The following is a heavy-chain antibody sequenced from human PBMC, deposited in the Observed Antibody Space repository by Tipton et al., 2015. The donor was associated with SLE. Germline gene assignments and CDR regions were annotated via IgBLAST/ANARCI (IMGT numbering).Heavy chain of an antibody. V-gene: IGHV3-13*01. Sequence: SLRLSCAASGFTFSSYDMHWVRQATGKGLEWVSAIGTAGDTYYPGSVKGRFTISRENAKNSLYLQMNSLRAGDTAVYYCARARGYDFWNRGYYYYYGMDVWGQGTTVTVSS. CDR1: GFTFSSYD. J-gene: IGHJ6*02. CDR3: ARARGYDFWNRGYYYYYGMDV. D-gene: IGHD3-3*01. CDR2: IGTAGDT.